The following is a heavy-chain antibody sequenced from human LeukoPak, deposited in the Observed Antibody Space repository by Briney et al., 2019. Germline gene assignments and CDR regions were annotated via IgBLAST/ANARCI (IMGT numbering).Heavy chain of an antibody. CDR1: GFTFSSYA. Sequence: GGSLRLSCAASGFTFSSYAMSWVRQAPGKGLEWVSAISGSGGSTYYADSVKGRFTISRDNSKNTLYLQMNSLRAEDTAVYYCAKWRFGELLSGILDYWGQGTLVTVSS. V-gene: IGHV3-23*01. CDR2: ISGSGGST. CDR3: AKWRFGELLSGILDY. D-gene: IGHD3-10*01. J-gene: IGHJ4*02.